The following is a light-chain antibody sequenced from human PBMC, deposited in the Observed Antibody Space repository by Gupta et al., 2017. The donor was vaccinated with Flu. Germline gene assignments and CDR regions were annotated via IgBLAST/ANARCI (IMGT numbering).Light chain of an antibody. V-gene: IGLV2-11*01. CDR1: GRDVGGYNY. CDR2: NVP. J-gene: IGLJ2*01. CDR3: CSYAGSYTFV. Sequence: QSALTQPRSVSGSPGQSVTISCPGTGRDVGGYNYVSWYRQHPGKAPQLIVSNVPKRPSGVPDRFSGSKSGNTASLTISGLQADDEADYYCCSYAGSYTFVFGGGTQLTVL.